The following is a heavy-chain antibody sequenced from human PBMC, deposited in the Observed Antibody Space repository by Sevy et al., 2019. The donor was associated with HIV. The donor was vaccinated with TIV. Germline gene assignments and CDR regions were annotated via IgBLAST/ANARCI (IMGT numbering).Heavy chain of an antibody. D-gene: IGHD1-1*01. CDR2: IRSKANSYAT. Sequence: GGSLRLSCAASGFTFSGSAMHWVRQASGKGLEWVGRIRSKANSYATAYAASVRGRFTISRDDSKNTAYLQMNSLKTEDTAVYYCARHEEPNYYYYYGMDVWGQGTTVTVSS. CDR3: ARHEEPNYYYYYGMDV. V-gene: IGHV3-73*01. CDR1: GFTFSGSA. J-gene: IGHJ6*02.